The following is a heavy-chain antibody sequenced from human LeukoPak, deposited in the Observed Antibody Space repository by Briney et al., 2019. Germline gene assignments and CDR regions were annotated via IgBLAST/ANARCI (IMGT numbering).Heavy chain of an antibody. J-gene: IGHJ4*02. D-gene: IGHD2-2*01. Sequence: RSGGSLRLSCAASGFTFSSYAMHWVRQAPGKGLEWVAVIWYDGSNKYYADSVKGRFTISRDNSKNTLYLQMNSLRAEDTAVYYCAKNPSLYIVVVPAAPPPIFDYWGQGTLVTVSS. CDR1: GFTFSSYA. V-gene: IGHV3-33*06. CDR3: AKNPSLYIVVVPAAPPPIFDY. CDR2: IWYDGSNK.